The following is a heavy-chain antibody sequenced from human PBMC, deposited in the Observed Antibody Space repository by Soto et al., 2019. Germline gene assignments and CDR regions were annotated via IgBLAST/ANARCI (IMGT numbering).Heavy chain of an antibody. CDR2: IIPIFGTA. CDR1: GGTFSSYA. Sequence: SVKVSCKASGGTFSSYAISWVRQAPGQGLEWMGGIIPIFGTANYAQKFQGRVTITADESTSTAYMELSSLRSEDTAVYYCARDLYYDSSGSVNAFDIWGQGTMVTVSS. D-gene: IGHD3-22*01. V-gene: IGHV1-69*13. J-gene: IGHJ3*02. CDR3: ARDLYYDSSGSVNAFDI.